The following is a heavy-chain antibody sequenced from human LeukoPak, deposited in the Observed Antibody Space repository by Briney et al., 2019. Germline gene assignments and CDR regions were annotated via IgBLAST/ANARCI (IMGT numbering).Heavy chain of an antibody. Sequence: PSETLSLACAVYGGSFSGYYWSWIRQPPGKGLEWIGEINHSGSTNYNPSLKSRVTISVDTSKNQFSLKLGSVTAADTAVYYCARAAGHAGSPYYYYYYGMDVWGKGTTVTVSS. CDR3: ARAAGHAGSPYYYYYYGMDV. CDR1: GGSFSGYY. CDR2: INHSGST. V-gene: IGHV4-34*01. D-gene: IGHD3-10*01. J-gene: IGHJ6*04.